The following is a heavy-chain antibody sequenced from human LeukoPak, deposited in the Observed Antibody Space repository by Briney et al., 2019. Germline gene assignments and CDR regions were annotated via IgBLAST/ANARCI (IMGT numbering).Heavy chain of an antibody. CDR2: IEGDGSST. V-gene: IGHV3-74*01. CDR3: ARDPSALAGFFDS. J-gene: IGHJ4*02. D-gene: IGHD6-19*01. CDR1: GFTFRTYW. Sequence: GGSLRLSCAASGFTFRTYWMHWVRQAPGKGLVWVSRIEGDGSSTSYADSVKGRLTISRDNAKNTLYLQMNSLRAEDTAVYYCARDPSALAGFFDSWGQGTLVTASS.